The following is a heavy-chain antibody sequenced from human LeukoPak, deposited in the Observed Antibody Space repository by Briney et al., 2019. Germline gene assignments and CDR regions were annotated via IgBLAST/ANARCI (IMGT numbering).Heavy chain of an antibody. Sequence: ASVKVSCKASGYTFTSYAMNWVRQAPGQGLEWMGWINTNTGNPTYAQGFTGRFVFSLDTSVSTAYLQISSLKAEDTAVYYCARDQDLVGPRNWFDPWGQGTLVTVSS. CDR2: INTNTGNP. V-gene: IGHV7-4-1*02. D-gene: IGHD2-15*01. CDR1: GYTFTSYA. CDR3: ARDQDLVGPRNWFDP. J-gene: IGHJ5*02.